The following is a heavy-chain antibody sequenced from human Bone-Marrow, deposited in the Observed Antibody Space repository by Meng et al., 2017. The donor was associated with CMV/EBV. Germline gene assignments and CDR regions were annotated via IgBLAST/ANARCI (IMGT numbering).Heavy chain of an antibody. CDR1: GGPISSGEYY. J-gene: IGHJ6*02. D-gene: IGHD3/OR15-3a*01. Sequence: SETLSLTCSASGGPISSGEYYWSWIRRPPGKGLEWIGYIYYRGSTYYNPSLRSRVSITVDTSKNQFSLKLSSVTAADTAGYYCARDHGRGLRDQYYGLDVWGQGTTVTVSS. CDR2: IYYRGST. V-gene: IGHV4-30-4*08. CDR3: ARDHGRGLRDQYYGLDV.